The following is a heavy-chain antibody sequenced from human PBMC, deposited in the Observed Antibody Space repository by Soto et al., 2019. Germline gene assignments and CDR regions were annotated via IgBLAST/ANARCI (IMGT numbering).Heavy chain of an antibody. J-gene: IGHJ4*02. CDR1: GGSVSSGSYY. CDR2: IHYSGST. Sequence: PSETLSLTCTVSGGSVSSGSYYWSWIRQPPGKGLEWIGYIHYSGSTNYNPSLKSRVTISVDTSKNQFSLKLSSVTAADTAVYYCARYTDMTTFDYWGQGTLVTVPQ. D-gene: IGHD4-17*01. V-gene: IGHV4-61*01. CDR3: ARYTDMTTFDY.